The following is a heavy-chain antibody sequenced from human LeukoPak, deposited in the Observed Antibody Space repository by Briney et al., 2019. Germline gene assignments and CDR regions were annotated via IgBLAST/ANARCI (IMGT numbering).Heavy chain of an antibody. Sequence: PETLSLTCTVSGGSISSYYWSWIRQPPGKGLEWIGYIYYSGSTNYNPSLKSRVTISVDTSKNQFSLKLSSVTAADTAVYYCARASGSGSYYVDYWGQGTLVTVSS. D-gene: IGHD3-10*01. CDR3: ARASGSGSYYVDY. CDR1: GGSISSYY. V-gene: IGHV4-59*01. J-gene: IGHJ4*02. CDR2: IYYSGST.